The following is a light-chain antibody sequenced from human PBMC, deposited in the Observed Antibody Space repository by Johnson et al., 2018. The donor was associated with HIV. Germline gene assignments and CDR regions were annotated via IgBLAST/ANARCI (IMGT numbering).Light chain of an antibody. CDR1: SSTIGNNY. J-gene: IGLJ1*01. CDR2: ENN. V-gene: IGLV1-51*02. CDR3: GTWDDSLSTGGV. Sequence: QSVLTQPPSVSAAPGQKVTISCYGSSSTIGNNYVSWYQQLPGTAPKLLIYENNKRPSGIPDRFSGSKSGTSATLGITGLQTGDEADYYCGTWDDSLSTGGVFGAGTKVTVL.